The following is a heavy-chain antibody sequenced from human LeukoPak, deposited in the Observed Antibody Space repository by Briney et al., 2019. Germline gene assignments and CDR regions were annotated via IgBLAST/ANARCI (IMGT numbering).Heavy chain of an antibody. CDR3: ARGRYCSADICSGGDAFDI. CDR2: INHSGST. Sequence: SETLSLTCAVSGGSFSGYYWSWIRQPPGKGLEWIGEINHSGSTNYNPSLKSRVTISVDTSKNQFSLKLSSVTAADTAVYYCARGRYCSADICSGGDAFDIWGQGTMVSVSS. D-gene: IGHD2-15*01. CDR1: GGSFSGYY. J-gene: IGHJ3*02. V-gene: IGHV4-34*01.